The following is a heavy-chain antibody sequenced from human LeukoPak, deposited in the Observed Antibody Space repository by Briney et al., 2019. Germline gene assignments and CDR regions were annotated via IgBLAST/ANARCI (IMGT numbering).Heavy chain of an antibody. V-gene: IGHV5-51*01. CDR3: ARPVNRQYYDILTGYYYFDY. J-gene: IGHJ4*02. CDR2: IYPGDSDT. D-gene: IGHD3-9*01. CDR1: GYSFTTYW. Sequence: GESLKISCKGSGYSFTTYWIGWVRQMPGKGLEWMGIIYPGDSDTRYSPSFQGQVTISADKSISTAYLQWSSLKASDTAMYYCARPVNRQYYDILTGYYYFDYWGQGTLVTVSS.